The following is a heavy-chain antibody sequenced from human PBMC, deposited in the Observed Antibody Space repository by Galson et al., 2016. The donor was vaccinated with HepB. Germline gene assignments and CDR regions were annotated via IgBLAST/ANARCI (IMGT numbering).Heavy chain of an antibody. D-gene: IGHD2-15*01. Sequence: SLRLSCAASGFTFRNYAMTWVRQTPGKGLEWVSAISGSSGSTYYADSVRGRFTISRDDSKNTLYLQMDSLRVGDTAIYYCARSPWRGCSGGMCYYDYWGQGTLATVSS. CDR3: ARSPWRGCSGGMCYYDY. CDR2: ISGSSGST. V-gene: IGHV3-23*01. J-gene: IGHJ4*02. CDR1: GFTFRNYA.